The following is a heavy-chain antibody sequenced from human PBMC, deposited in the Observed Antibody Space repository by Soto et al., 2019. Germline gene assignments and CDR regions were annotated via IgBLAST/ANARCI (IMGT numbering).Heavy chain of an antibody. D-gene: IGHD3-16*01. J-gene: IGHJ6*02. CDR1: GGTFSSYA. CDR3: ARDPPRGSRYISTYYYYGMDV. CDR2: IIPIFGTA. V-gene: IGHV1-69*06. Sequence: SVKVSCKASGGTFSSYAISWVRQAPGQGLEWMGGIIPIFGTANYAQKFQGRVTITADKSTSTAYMELSSLRSEDTAVYYCARDPPRGSRYISTYYYYGMDVWGQGTKVTVYS.